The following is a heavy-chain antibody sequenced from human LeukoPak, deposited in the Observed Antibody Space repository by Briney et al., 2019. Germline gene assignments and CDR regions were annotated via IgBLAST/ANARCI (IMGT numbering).Heavy chain of an antibody. V-gene: IGHV3-23*01. CDR3: AKGSYYDSSSSFYFDY. J-gene: IGHJ4*02. Sequence: PGGSLRLSCAASGFTVSSNYMSWVRQAPGKGLEWVSGISGSGDNTYYADSVKGRFTISRDNSKNTLYAQVNSLGTEDTAAYYCAKGSYYDSSSSFYFDYWGQGTLVTVSS. CDR2: ISGSGDNT. D-gene: IGHD3-22*01. CDR1: GFTVSSNY.